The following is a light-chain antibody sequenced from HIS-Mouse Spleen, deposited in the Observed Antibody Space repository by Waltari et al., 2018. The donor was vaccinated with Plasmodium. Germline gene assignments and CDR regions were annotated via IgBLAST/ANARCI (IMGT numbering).Light chain of an antibody. Sequence: DIQLTQSPSFLSASVAARVTITCRASQGISSYLAWYQQKPGKAPKLLIYAASTLQSGVPSSFSGSGSGTEFTLTISSLQPEDFATYYCQQLNSYPLTFGGGTKVEIK. CDR3: QQLNSYPLT. J-gene: IGKJ4*01. CDR1: QGISSY. V-gene: IGKV1-9*01. CDR2: AAS.